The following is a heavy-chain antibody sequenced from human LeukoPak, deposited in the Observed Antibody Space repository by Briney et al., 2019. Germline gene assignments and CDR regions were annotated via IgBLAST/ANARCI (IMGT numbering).Heavy chain of an antibody. CDR1: GGSISNYF. CDR2: ISYSGNS. J-gene: IGHJ6*02. CDR3: ARETKRFTMVRRVRGYYYGMDV. Sequence: SETLSLTCSVSGGSISNYFWSWIRQPPGKGLEYIGHISYSGNSYYNPSLESRVTISVDTSKNQFSLKLSSVAAADTALYYCARETKRFTMVRRVRGYYYGMDVWGQGTTVIVSS. D-gene: IGHD3-10*01. V-gene: IGHV4-59*01.